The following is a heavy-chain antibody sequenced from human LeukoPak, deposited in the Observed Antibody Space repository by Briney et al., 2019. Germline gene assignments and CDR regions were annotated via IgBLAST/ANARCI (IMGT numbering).Heavy chain of an antibody. D-gene: IGHD6-6*01. CDR3: ARDGSSSHYFDY. Sequence: SETLSLTCTVSGGSISSYYWSWIRQPPGKGLEWIGYIYYSGSTNYNPSLKSRVTISVDTSKNQFSLKLSSVTAADTAVYYCARDGSSSHYFDYWGQGTLVTDSS. CDR2: IYYSGST. V-gene: IGHV4-59*01. J-gene: IGHJ4*02. CDR1: GGSISSYY.